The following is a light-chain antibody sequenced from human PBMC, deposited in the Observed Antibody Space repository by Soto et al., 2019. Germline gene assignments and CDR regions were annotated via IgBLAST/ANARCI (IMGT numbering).Light chain of an antibody. Sequence: QSALTQPASVSGSPGQSITISCTGTSSDVGAYNYVSWYQQHPGKAPKLMIYDVSYRRSGVSNRFSDSKSGNTASLTISGLQAEDEADYYCSSYTTSFTVVFGGGTKLTVL. CDR2: DVS. CDR3: SSYTTSFTVV. V-gene: IGLV2-14*01. CDR1: SSDVGAYNY. J-gene: IGLJ2*01.